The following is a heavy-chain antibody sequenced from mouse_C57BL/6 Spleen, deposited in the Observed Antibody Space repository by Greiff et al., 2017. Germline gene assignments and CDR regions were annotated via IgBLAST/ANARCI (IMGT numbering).Heavy chain of an antibody. Sequence: QVQLQQSGPELVKPGASVKISCKASGYAFSSSWMNWVKQRPGKGLEWIGRIYPGDGDTNYNGKFKGKATLTADKSSSTAYMQLSSLTSEDSAVYFCARGGDYDLEFAYWGQGTLVTVSA. V-gene: IGHV1-82*01. CDR3: ARGGDYDLEFAY. D-gene: IGHD2-4*01. CDR1: GYAFSSSW. J-gene: IGHJ3*01. CDR2: IYPGDGDT.